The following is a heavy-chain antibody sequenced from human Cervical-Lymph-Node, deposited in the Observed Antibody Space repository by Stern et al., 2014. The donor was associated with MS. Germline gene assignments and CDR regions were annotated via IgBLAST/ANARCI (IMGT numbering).Heavy chain of an antibody. D-gene: IGHD2/OR15-2a*01. CDR2: INGSGTAI. J-gene: IGHJ5*02. Sequence: EQLVEYGGGLVKPGGSLTLSCAASGFTFSDYYMNWIRQTQGKGLEWVSYINGSGTAIYYADSVKGRFTNSRDNGKKSLYLQMDSLRVEDTAIYYCANSIAWGQGTLVTVSS. CDR1: GFTFSDYY. CDR3: ANSIA. V-gene: IGHV3-11*01.